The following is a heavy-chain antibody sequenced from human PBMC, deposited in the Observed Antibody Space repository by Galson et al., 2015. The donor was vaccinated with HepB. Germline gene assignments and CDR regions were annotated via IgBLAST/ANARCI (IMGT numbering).Heavy chain of an antibody. J-gene: IGHJ5*02. CDR3: ARDVDYYHISGYQYNWFEP. Sequence: SVKVSCKASGYTFSGYYMHWVRQAPGQGLEWMGRINPNSGGTNYAQKFEGRVTMARDTSISTAYMELSGLRSDDTAVYYCARDVDYYHISGYQYNWFEPWGQGTLVTVSS. CDR1: GYTFSGYY. CDR2: INPNSGGT. V-gene: IGHV1-2*06. D-gene: IGHD3-22*01.